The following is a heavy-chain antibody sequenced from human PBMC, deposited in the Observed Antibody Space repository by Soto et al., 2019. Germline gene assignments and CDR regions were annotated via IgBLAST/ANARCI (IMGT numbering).Heavy chain of an antibody. D-gene: IGHD6-19*01. CDR2: ISSSSSTI. V-gene: IGHV3-48*01. Sequence: GGSLRLSCAASGFTFSSYSMNWVRQAPGKGLEWVSYISSSSSTIYYADSVKGRFTISRDNAKNSLYLQMNSLRAEDTAVYYCARDTVAVAGSDAFDIWGQGTMVTVSS. CDR3: ARDTVAVAGSDAFDI. J-gene: IGHJ3*02. CDR1: GFTFSSYS.